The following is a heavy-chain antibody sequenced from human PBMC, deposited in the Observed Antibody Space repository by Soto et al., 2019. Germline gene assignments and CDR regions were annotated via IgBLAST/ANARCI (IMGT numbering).Heavy chain of an antibody. CDR1: GGSISSYY. CDR3: AGQSYYYYMDV. CDR2: IYYSGST. V-gene: IGHV4-59*08. Sequence: LSLTCTVSGGSISSYYWSWIRQPPGKGLEWIGYIYYSGSTNYNPSLKSRVTISVDTSKNQFSLKLSSVTAADTAVYYCAGQSYYYYMDVWGKGTTVTVSS. J-gene: IGHJ6*03.